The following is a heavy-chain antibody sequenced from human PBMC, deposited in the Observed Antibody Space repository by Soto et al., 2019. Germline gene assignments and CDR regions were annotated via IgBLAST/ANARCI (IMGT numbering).Heavy chain of an antibody. CDR3: ARDLRIAVAGTNHFHSYGMDV. CDR1: GFTFSSYS. D-gene: IGHD6-19*01. CDR2: ISSSSSTI. Sequence: GGSLRLSCAASGFTFSSYSMNWVRQAPGKGLEWVSYISSSSSTIYYADSVKGRFTISRDNAKNSLYLQMNSRRDEDTAVYYCARDLRIAVAGTNHFHSYGMDVWGQGTTVTVSS. J-gene: IGHJ6*02. V-gene: IGHV3-48*02.